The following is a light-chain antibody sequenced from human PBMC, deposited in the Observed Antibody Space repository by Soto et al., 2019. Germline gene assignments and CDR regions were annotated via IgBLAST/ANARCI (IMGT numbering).Light chain of an antibody. V-gene: IGLV2-14*01. J-gene: IGLJ1*01. CDR3: SSYTSSSIL. CDR2: EVS. CDR1: SSDVGGYNY. Sequence: QSVLTQPPSVSGSPRQSITISCTGTSSDVGGYNYVSWYQQHPGKAPKLTIYEVSNRPSGVSNRFSGSKSGNTASLTISGLQAEDEADYYCSSYTSSSILFGTGTKVTVL.